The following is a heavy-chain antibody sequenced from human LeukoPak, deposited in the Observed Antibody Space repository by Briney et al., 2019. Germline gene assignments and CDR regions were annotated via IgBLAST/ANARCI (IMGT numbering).Heavy chain of an antibody. CDR2: IYYSGST. CDR1: GGSISSSSYY. J-gene: IGHJ6*03. D-gene: IGHD6-25*01. V-gene: IGHV4-39*01. Sequence: PSETLSLTCTVSGGSISSSSYYWGWIRQPPGKGLEWIGSIYYSGSTYYNPSLKSRVTISVDTSKNQFSLKLSSVTAADTAVYYCARQPPQRLRYMDVWGKGTTVTVSS. CDR3: ARQPPQRLRYMDV.